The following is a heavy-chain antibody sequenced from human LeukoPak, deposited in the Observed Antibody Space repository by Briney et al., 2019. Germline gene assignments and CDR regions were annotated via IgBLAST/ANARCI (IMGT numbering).Heavy chain of an antibody. V-gene: IGHV3-7*01. Sequence: GGSLRLSCAASGFTFSSYWMNWARQAPGKGLEWVASINHNGNVNYYVDSVKGRFTISRDKAKNSLYLQMNSLRAEDTAVYYCARDPTPTQLWFRGSFDYWGQGALVTVSS. J-gene: IGHJ4*02. CDR2: INHNGNVN. D-gene: IGHD5-18*01. CDR1: GFTFSSYW. CDR3: ARDPTPTQLWFRGSFDY.